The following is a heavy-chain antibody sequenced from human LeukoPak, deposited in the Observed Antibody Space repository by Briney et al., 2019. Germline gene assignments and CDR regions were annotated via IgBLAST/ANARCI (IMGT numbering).Heavy chain of an antibody. CDR3: ARVRPAAADYYGMDV. CDR2: IIPILGIA. Sequence: ASVKVSCKASGGTFSSYAISWVGQAPGQGLEWMGRIIPILGIANYAQKFQGRVTITADKSTSTAYMELSSLRSEDTAVYYCARVRPAAADYYGMDVWGQGTTVTVSS. V-gene: IGHV1-69*04. D-gene: IGHD6-25*01. J-gene: IGHJ6*02. CDR1: GGTFSSYA.